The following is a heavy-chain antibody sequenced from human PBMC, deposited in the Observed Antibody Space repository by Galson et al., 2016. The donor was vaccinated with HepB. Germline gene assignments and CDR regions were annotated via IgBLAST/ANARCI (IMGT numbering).Heavy chain of an antibody. CDR3: AKGTTRLGDN. CDR1: GFAFSAYG. D-gene: IGHD4-11*01. V-gene: IGHV3-23*01. Sequence: SLRLSCAASGFAFSAYGMTWVRQAPRKGPEWVAAISMRGNSADYADSVKGRFTISRDNSKNMLYLQMNSLRVEDSALYYCAKGTTRLGDNWGQGILVTVSS. J-gene: IGHJ4*02. CDR2: ISMRGNSA.